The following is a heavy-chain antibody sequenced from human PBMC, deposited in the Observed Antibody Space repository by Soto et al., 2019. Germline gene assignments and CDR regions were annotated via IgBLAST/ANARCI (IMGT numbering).Heavy chain of an antibody. CDR2: ISSSSSDI. CDR3: ARDSDLSDFGSGGTPSG. D-gene: IGHD2-15*01. CDR1: GFTFSSYS. J-gene: IGHJ3*01. V-gene: IGHV3-21*01. Sequence: EVQLVESGGGLVKPGGSLRLSCAASGFTFSSYSMNWVRQAPGKGLEWVSSISSSSSDIYYADSVKGRFTIYRDNAKNTLYSQRTSWRAGDMAVYYGARDSDLSDFGSGGTPSGWVQGPVVSVSS.